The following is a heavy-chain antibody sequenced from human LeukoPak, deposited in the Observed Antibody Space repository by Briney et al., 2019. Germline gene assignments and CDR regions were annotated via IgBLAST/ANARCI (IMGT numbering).Heavy chain of an antibody. CDR2: INYSGST. CDR3: ARQGLGYYYYYYMDV. V-gene: IGHV4-39*01. J-gene: IGHJ6*03. Sequence: PSETLSLTCTVSGVTISSSSYYWGWNRQPPGQGLEWIGSINYSGSTYYNPCLKSRVTISVDTSKNQFSLELSSVTAADTAVYYCARQGLGYYYYYYMDVWGKGTTVTVSS. D-gene: IGHD3-16*01. CDR1: GVTISSSSYY.